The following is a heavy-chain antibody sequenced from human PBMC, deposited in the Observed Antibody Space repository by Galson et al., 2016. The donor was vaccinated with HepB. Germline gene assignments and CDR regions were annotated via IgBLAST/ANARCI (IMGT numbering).Heavy chain of an antibody. J-gene: IGHJ4*02. CDR1: GFSVSSNY. Sequence: SLRLSCAASGFSVSSNYLSWVRQAPGKGLEWVSVIFSAGTTYYADSVKGRFTISRDSSKNTLYLQMNSLRAEDTAVYYCARDSGSVSFDYWGQGTLVTVSS. CDR2: IFSAGTT. D-gene: IGHD1-26*01. CDR3: ARDSGSVSFDY. V-gene: IGHV3-53*01.